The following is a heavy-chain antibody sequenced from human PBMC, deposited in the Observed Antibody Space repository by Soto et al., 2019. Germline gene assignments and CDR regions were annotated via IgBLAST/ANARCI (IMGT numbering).Heavy chain of an antibody. Sequence: QVLLQESGPGLVKPSETLSLTCSVSGDSMSAFYWGWVRQSAGKGLEWIGHVYYSGASNFNYHPSLKGRGTISLDTSRKQFSLILESVTAADTAVDYCARTKDGYDDILTGYFTNYDSYMDVWGKGTTVTVSS. CDR3: ARTKDGYDDILTGYFTNYDSYMDV. CDR2: VYYSGASNF. V-gene: IGHV4-59*01. J-gene: IGHJ6*03. D-gene: IGHD3-9*01. CDR1: GDSMSAFY.